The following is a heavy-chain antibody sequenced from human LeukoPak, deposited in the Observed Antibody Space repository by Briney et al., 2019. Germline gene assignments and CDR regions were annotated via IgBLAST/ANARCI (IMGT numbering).Heavy chain of an antibody. D-gene: IGHD6-19*01. CDR1: VFTFSDYS. V-gene: IGHV3-48*04. CDR3: ARGAYSSGWAYFDH. CDR2: ISFSVNTK. Sequence: PGGSLRLSCAASVFTFSDYSMNWVRQAPGKGLEWVSYISFSVNTKYYGDSVKGRFTISRDNAKNSLYLHMDSLRAEDTAVYYCARGAYSSGWAYFDHWGQGTLVTVSS. J-gene: IGHJ4*02.